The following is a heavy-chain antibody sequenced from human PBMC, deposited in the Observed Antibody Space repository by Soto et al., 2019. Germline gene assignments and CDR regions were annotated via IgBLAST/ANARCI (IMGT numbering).Heavy chain of an antibody. Sequence: PSGTLSLTCTVSGDSINNNYWSWIRQPPGKGLEWIGSGSFSGSTSYNPSLESRVTISLDTSRNQFSLKVTSVTAADTALYFCARDMSATILLVGHTDLFDPWGQGALVIVSS. J-gene: IGHJ5*02. V-gene: IGHV4-59*01. CDR2: GSFSGST. D-gene: IGHD5-12*01. CDR3: ARDMSATILLVGHTDLFDP. CDR1: GDSINNNY.